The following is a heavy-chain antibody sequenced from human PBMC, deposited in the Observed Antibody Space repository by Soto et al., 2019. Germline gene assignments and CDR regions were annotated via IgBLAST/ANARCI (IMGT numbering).Heavy chain of an antibody. V-gene: IGHV4-59*01. J-gene: IGHJ2*01. CDR1: TDSIRNYY. Sequence: QVQLQESGPGLVKPSETLSLTCTVSTDSIRNYYWTWIRQSPGKGLEWIGSIYHTGYSNYSPSLRRRVTITLDTSKRDTATIQFSLTLTSVTPTDTAVYYCVREKWEGEIRVWYFDLWGRGTLVSVSS. D-gene: IGHD1-26*01. CDR2: IYHTGYS. CDR3: VREKWEGEIRVWYFDL.